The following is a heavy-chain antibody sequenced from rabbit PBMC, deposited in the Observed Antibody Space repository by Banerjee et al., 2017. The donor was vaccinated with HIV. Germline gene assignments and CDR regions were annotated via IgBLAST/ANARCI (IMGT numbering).Heavy chain of an antibody. V-gene: IGHV1S43*01. D-gene: IGHD1-1*01. CDR2: IYTDSDGT. CDR3: ARGTSSSAYYSGSLNL. J-gene: IGHJ4*01. CDR1: GFSFSTTYY. Sequence: QEQLVESGGGLVQPEGSLTLTCTASGFSFSTTYYMCWVRQAPGKGLELIACIYTDSDGTWYANWAKGRFTISRSTSLNTVTLQMTSLTAADTATYFCARGTSSSAYYSGSLNLWGQGTLVTVS.